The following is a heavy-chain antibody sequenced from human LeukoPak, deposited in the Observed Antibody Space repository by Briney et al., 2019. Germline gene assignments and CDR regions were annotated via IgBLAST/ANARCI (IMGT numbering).Heavy chain of an antibody. CDR3: ARRAGAYSHPYDY. D-gene: IGHD4/OR15-4a*01. CDR2: INSDGSST. V-gene: IGHV3-74*01. Sequence: GGSLRLSCAASGFTFSSYWMHWVRQAPGKGLLWVLRINSDGSSTNYADSVKGRFTISRDSAKNTLFLQMNSLRAEDTAVYYCARRAGAYSHPYDYWGQGTLVTVSS. CDR1: GFTFSSYW. J-gene: IGHJ4*02.